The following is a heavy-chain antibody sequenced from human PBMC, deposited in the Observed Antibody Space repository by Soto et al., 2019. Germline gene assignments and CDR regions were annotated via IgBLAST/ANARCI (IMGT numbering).Heavy chain of an antibody. CDR1: GGSISSYY. V-gene: IGHV4-4*07. J-gene: IGHJ4*02. CDR2: IYTSGST. CDR3: ARDSRYCSSTSCSDY. D-gene: IGHD2-2*01. Sequence: QVQLQESGPGLVKPSETLSLTCTVSGGSISSYYWSWIRQPAGKGLEWIGRIYTSGSTNYNPSLKGRVTMSVDTSKNQFSLKLSSVTAADTAVYYCARDSRYCSSTSCSDYWGQGTLVTVSS.